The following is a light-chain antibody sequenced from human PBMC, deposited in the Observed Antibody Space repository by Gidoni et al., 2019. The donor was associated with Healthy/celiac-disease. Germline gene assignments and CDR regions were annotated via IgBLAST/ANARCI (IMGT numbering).Light chain of an antibody. CDR3: QQYNNWPLT. Sequence: VMTQSPATLSVSPGERATLSCRASQSVSSNLAWYQQKPGQAPRLLIYGASTRATGIPARFSGSGSGTEFTLTISSLQSEDFAVYYCQQYNNWPLTFGGGTKVEIK. V-gene: IGKV3-15*01. J-gene: IGKJ4*01. CDR1: QSVSSN. CDR2: GAS.